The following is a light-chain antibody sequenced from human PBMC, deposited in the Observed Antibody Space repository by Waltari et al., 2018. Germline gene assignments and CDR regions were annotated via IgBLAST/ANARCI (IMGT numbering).Light chain of an antibody. CDR3: QQYYSYPWT. J-gene: IGKJ1*01. Sequence: AIRMTQSPSSFSASTGDRVTITCRASQGISSYLAWYQQKPGKAPKLLIYAASTLQSGVPSRFSGRGAGTDFTLTISCLQSEDFATYDCQQYYSYPWTFGQGTKVEIK. CDR1: QGISSY. V-gene: IGKV1-8*01. CDR2: AAS.